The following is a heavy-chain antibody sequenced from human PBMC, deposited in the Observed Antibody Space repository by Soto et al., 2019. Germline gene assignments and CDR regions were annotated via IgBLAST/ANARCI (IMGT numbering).Heavy chain of an antibody. V-gene: IGHV3-9*01. J-gene: IGHJ4*02. Sequence: EAQLVESGGGLVQPGRSLRLSCVASGFTFDDYAIHWVRQAPGKGLEWVSGISWNGAATGYADSVKGRFTISRDNAKNSLYLQMSSLRTEDTAIYYCANLPFDGSGFDCWGQGTLVTVSS. CDR1: GFTFDDYA. CDR2: ISWNGAAT. CDR3: ANLPFDGSGFDC. D-gene: IGHD3-10*01.